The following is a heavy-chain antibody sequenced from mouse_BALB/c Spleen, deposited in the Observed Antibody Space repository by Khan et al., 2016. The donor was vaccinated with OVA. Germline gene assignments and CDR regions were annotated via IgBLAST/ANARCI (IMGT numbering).Heavy chain of an antibody. D-gene: IGHD2-10*01. Sequence: QVRLQQSGPGLVAPSQSLSITCTISGFSLTNYGIHWVRQHPGTGLEWLVLMWSDGSTTYNSALKSSLTISKDNSQSQVFLQMNSLQTDDTAMYFCATQPYYHYNVMDYWGQGTSVTVSS. V-gene: IGHV2-6-1*01. CDR1: GFSLTNYG. CDR3: ATQPYYHYNVMDY. J-gene: IGHJ4*01. CDR2: MWSDGST.